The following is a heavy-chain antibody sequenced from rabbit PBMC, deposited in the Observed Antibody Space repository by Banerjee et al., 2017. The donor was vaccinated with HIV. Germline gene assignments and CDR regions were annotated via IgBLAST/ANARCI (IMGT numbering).Heavy chain of an antibody. V-gene: IGHV1S45*01. CDR2: IYTGDGNT. CDR3: ARIITIPYYFNL. Sequence: QEQLEESGGGLVKPEGSLTLTCKASGFSFSNKYVMCWVRQAPGKGLELIACIYTGDGNTYYASWAKGRFTISKTSSTTVTLQMTSLTAADTATYFCARIITIPYYFNLWGPGTLVTVS. D-gene: IGHD2-1*01. CDR1: GFSFSNKYV. J-gene: IGHJ4*01.